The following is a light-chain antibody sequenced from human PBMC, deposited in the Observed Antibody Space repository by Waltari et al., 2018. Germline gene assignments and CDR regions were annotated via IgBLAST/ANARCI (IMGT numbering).Light chain of an antibody. CDR2: DVN. CDR3: SSYTSSNTFL. CDR1: SSDIGGYDY. J-gene: IGLJ1*01. Sequence: QSALTQPASVSGSPGQSITISCTGTSSDIGGYDYVSWYQQHPGTAPKLIIYDVNNRPSGVSNRFSGSKSGNTASLTISGLQTDDEADYYCSSYTSSNTFLFGTGTKVTVL. V-gene: IGLV2-14*03.